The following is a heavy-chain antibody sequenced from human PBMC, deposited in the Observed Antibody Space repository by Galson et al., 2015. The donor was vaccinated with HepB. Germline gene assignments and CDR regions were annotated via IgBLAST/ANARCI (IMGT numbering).Heavy chain of an antibody. J-gene: IGHJ4*02. V-gene: IGHV3-53*01. CDR2: IHNDGGT. CDR3: ARDLPFGGKGDFDY. CDR1: GFSVSSNF. Sequence: SLRLSCAASGFSVSSNFMNWVRQAPGKGLEWISVIHNDGGTYYADSVKGRFTISRDSSKNTLYLQMNDLRAEDTAVYYCARDLPFGGKGDFDYWGQGTLVTVSS. D-gene: IGHD4-23*01.